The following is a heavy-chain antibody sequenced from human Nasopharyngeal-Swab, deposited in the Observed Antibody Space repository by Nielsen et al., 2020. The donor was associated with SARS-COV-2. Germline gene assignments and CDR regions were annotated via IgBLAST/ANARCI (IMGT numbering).Heavy chain of an antibody. J-gene: IGHJ4*02. CDR1: GFTFSNYD. Sequence: GESLKISCAASGFTFSNYDMHWVRQAPGKGLEWVADIWSDGSNKYYADSVKGRFTISRDNSKNTLYLQMNSLRAEDTAVYYCARVKARLLRGYFDYWGQGTMVTVSS. CDR2: IWSDGSNK. D-gene: IGHD3-10*01. V-gene: IGHV3-33*01. CDR3: ARVKARLLRGYFDY.